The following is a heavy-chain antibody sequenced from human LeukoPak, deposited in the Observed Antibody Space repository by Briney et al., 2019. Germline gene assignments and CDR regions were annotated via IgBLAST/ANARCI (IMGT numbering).Heavy chain of an antibody. CDR1: GGSISSYY. CDR2: IYYSGST. V-gene: IGHV4-59*01. CDR3: ARDPRFGFDY. D-gene: IGHD3-16*01. Sequence: MPSETLSLTCTVSGGSISSYYWSWIRQPPGKGLEWIGYIYYSGSTNYTPSLKSRVTISVHTSKNQFSLKLSSVTAADTAVYYCARDPRFGFDYWGQGTLVTVSS. J-gene: IGHJ4*02.